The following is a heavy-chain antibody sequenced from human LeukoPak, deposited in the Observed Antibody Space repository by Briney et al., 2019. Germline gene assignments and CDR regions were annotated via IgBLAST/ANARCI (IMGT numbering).Heavy chain of an antibody. CDR2: IYYSGST. D-gene: IGHD3-22*01. J-gene: IGHJ4*02. V-gene: IGHV4-39*01. CDR1: GGSISSSSYY. Sequence: PSETLSLTCTVSGGSISSSSYYWGWIRQPPGKGLEWIGSIYYSGSTYNNPSLKSRVTISVDTSKNQFSLKLSSVTAADTAVYYCARGYYYDSSGQSDYFDYWGQGTLVTVSS. CDR3: ARGYYYDSSGQSDYFDY.